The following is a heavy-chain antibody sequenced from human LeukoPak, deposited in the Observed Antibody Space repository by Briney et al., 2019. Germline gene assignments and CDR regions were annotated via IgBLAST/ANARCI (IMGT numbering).Heavy chain of an antibody. CDR3: ARDGLD. CDR1: GFTHSSYE. V-gene: IGHV3-48*03. D-gene: IGHD2-2*03. J-gene: IGHJ4*02. Sequence: GSLRLSCTVSGFTHSSYEMSWIRQAPGKGLEWVSSIDYDGGSGHYADSVKGRFTISRDNAKNSLYLQMNSLRAEDTAVYYCARDGLDWGQGTLVTVSS. CDR2: IDYDGGSG.